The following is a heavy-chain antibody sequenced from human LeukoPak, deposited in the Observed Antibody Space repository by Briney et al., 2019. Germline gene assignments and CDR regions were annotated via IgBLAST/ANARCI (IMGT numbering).Heavy chain of an antibody. CDR1: GGSISSSSYY. J-gene: IGHJ4*02. Sequence: SETLSLTCTVSGGSISSSSYYWSWIRQPPGKGLEWIGEINHSGSTNYNPSLKSRVTISVDTSKNQFSLKLSSVTAADTAVYYCARGKGYDYVWGIEDYWGQGTLVTVSS. V-gene: IGHV4-39*07. CDR3: ARGKGYDYVWGIEDY. CDR2: INHSGST. D-gene: IGHD3-16*01.